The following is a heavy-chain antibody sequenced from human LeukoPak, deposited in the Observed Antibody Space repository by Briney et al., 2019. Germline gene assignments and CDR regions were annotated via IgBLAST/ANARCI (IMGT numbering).Heavy chain of an antibody. J-gene: IGHJ4*02. D-gene: IGHD4-17*01. CDR2: ISGSGGST. V-gene: IGHV3-23*01. CDR3: AKDREGYGDYVYYFDY. Sequence: GSLRLSCAASGFTFSSYGMSWVRQAPGKGLEWVSAISGSGGSTYYADSVKGRFTISRDNSKNTLYLQMNSLRAEDTAVYYCAKDREGYGDYVYYFDYWGQGTLVTVSS. CDR1: GFTFSSYG.